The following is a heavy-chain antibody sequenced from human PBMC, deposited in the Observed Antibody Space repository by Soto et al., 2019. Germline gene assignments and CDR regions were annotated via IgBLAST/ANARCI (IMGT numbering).Heavy chain of an antibody. Sequence: SETLSLTCSVSGGSIDTDYSTWFRQAPGRGLECNGNIHYSGATNINPALESRVSLSIDRAKRQFALTLSSVTAADTAVYYCARTGGTFDNFWSGNGSDIWGPGTKVTVSS. J-gene: IGHJ3*02. CDR2: IHYSGAT. CDR1: GGSIDTDY. D-gene: IGHD3-3*01. CDR3: ARTGGTFDNFWSGNGSDI. V-gene: IGHV4-59*13.